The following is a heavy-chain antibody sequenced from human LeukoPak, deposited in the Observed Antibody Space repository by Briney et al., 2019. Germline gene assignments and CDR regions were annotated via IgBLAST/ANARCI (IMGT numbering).Heavy chain of an antibody. CDR2: IWYDGSNK. D-gene: IGHD6-13*01. Sequence: PGGSLRFSCAASGFTFSSYGMHWVRQAPGKGLEWVAVIWYDGSNKYYADSVKGRFTISRDNSKNTLYLQMNSLRAEDTAVYYCASSIVAAGLIDYWGQGTLVTVSS. V-gene: IGHV3-33*01. J-gene: IGHJ4*02. CDR1: GFTFSSYG. CDR3: ASSIVAAGLIDY.